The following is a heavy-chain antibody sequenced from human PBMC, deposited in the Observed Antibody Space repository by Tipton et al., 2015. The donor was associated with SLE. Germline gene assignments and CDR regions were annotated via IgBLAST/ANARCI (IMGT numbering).Heavy chain of an antibody. J-gene: IGHJ3*02. CDR1: GGSISSYY. Sequence: TLSLTCTVSGGSISSYYWSWIRQPPGKGLEWIGYIYYSGSTNYNPSLKSRVTISVDTSKNQFSLKLSSVTAADTAVYYCARGVDFWSNDAFDIWGQGTMVTVSS. V-gene: IGHV4-59*01. CDR2: IYYSGST. CDR3: ARGVDFWSNDAFDI. D-gene: IGHD3-3*01.